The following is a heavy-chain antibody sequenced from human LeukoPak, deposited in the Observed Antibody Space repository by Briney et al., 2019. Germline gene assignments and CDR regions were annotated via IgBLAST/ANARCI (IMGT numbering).Heavy chain of an antibody. Sequence: GGSLRLSCAGSGFTFNIYSMSWVRQAPGKGLEWVSYITSGSTSIYYADSVKGRFTISRDDAKNSLYLQMNSLRVEDTAIYYCTTLNFHDTWGQGTLVTISS. CDR1: GFTFNIYS. J-gene: IGHJ5*02. CDR3: TTLNFHDT. V-gene: IGHV3-48*01. CDR2: ITSGSTSI. D-gene: IGHD3-9*01.